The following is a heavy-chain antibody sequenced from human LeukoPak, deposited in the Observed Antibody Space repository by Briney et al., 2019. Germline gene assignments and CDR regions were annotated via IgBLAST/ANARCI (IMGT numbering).Heavy chain of an antibody. V-gene: IGHV3-66*01. J-gene: IGHJ6*02. D-gene: IGHD2/OR15-2a*01. Sequence: PGGPLRLSCAASGFTFTNFAMNWVRQAPGKGLEWVSAIYSGGSTYYSDSVKGRFTISRDNSKNTLYLQMNSVRAEDTAVYYCAREPLPFGGQYFGDMDVWGQGTTVTVSS. CDR2: IYSGGST. CDR3: AREPLPFGGQYFGDMDV. CDR1: GFTFTNFA.